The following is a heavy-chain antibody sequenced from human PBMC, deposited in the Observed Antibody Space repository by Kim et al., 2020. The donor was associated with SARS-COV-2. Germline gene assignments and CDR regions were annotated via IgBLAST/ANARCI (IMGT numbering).Heavy chain of an antibody. V-gene: IGHV3-23*01. D-gene: IGHD3-10*01. CDR1: AFTFSSYV. CDR3: AKGYGAGMVRGVSFDY. Sequence: GGSLRLSCAASAFTFSSYVMSWVRQAPGRGLEWVSEISGSGGSTYYADSVKGRFTISRDNSKNTLNLQMNSLRAEDTAVYYCAKGYGAGMVRGVSFDYWG. CDR2: ISGSGGST. J-gene: IGHJ4*01.